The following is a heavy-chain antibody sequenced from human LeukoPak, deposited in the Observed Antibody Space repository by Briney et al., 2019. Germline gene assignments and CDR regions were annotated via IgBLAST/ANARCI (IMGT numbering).Heavy chain of an antibody. CDR1: GFTFSSYA. V-gene: IGHV3-23*01. Sequence: GGSLRLSCVASGFTFSSYAMSWVRQAPGKGLEWVSAISGSGGSTYYADSVKGRFTISRDNSKNTLYLQMNSLRAEDTAVYYCAKDSQYQLLFNGYFDYWGQGTLVTVSS. J-gene: IGHJ4*02. CDR3: AKDSQYQLLFNGYFDY. CDR2: ISGSGGST. D-gene: IGHD2-2*01.